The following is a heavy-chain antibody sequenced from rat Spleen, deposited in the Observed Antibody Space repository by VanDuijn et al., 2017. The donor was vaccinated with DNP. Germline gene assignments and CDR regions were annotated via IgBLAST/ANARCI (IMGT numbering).Heavy chain of an antibody. V-gene: IGHV5-31*01. CDR3: VRPDYYDGSYPHY. CDR1: GFTFNYFW. J-gene: IGHJ2*01. CDR2: ISPSAGST. Sequence: EVQLVESGGDLVQPGGSLKLSCVASGFTFNYFWMAWVRQVPGKGLEWVASISPSAGSTYFRGSVKGRFTVSRDNTKSTLYLQMNSLRSEDMATYYCVRPDYYDGSYPHYWGQGVMVTVSS. D-gene: IGHD1-12*02.